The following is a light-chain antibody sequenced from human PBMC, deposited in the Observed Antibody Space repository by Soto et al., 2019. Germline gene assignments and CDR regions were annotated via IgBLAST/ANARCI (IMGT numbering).Light chain of an antibody. CDR1: SSDVGAYNF. J-gene: IGLJ2*01. V-gene: IGLV2-14*03. CDR3: SSWTTSTTMI. CDR2: DVN. Sequence: QSALTQPASVSGSPGQSITISCTGTSSDVGAYNFVSWYQQHPGKAPKLMLYDVNIRPSGVSNRFSGSKSGNTASLTISGLQDEDAAYYYCSSWTTSTTMIFGGGTKVTVL.